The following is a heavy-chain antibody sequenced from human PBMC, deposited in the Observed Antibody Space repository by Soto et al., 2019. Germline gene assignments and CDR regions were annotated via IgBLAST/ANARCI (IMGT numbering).Heavy chain of an antibody. D-gene: IGHD3-3*01. CDR2: IYTSGST. CDR3: AIEWAYDFWSGYYPSGWFDP. V-gene: IGHV4-4*07. J-gene: IGHJ5*02. CDR1: GGSISSDY. Sequence: KTSETLSLTSTVSGGSISSDYWSWIREPAGKGLEWIGRIYTSGSTNYNPSLKSRVTMSVDTSKNQFSLKLSSVTAADTAVYYCAIEWAYDFWSGYYPSGWFDPWGQGTLVTVSS.